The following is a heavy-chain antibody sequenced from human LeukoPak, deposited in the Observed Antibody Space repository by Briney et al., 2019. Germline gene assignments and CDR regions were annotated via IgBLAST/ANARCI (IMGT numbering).Heavy chain of an antibody. V-gene: IGHV3-13*01. CDR3: ARDPQKIDYFDY. D-gene: IGHD2-21*01. CDR2: NGTAGDT. Sequence: PGGSLRLSCAASGFTFSSYDMHWVRQATGKGLEWVSANGTAGDTYYPGSVKGRFTISRGNAKNTLYLQMNSLRAEDTAVYYCARDPQKIDYFDYWGQGTLVTVSS. J-gene: IGHJ4*02. CDR1: GFTFSSYD.